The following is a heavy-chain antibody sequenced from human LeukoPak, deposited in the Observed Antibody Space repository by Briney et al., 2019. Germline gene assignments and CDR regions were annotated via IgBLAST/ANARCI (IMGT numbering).Heavy chain of an antibody. V-gene: IGHV3-33*01. Sequence: GGSLRLSCAASGFTFSSYGMHWVRQAPGKGLEWVAVIWYDGSNKYYADSVKGRFTTSRDNSKNTLYLQMNSLRAEDTAVYYCARDSSSWSRGYFQHWGQGTLVTVSS. CDR3: ARDSSSWSRGYFQH. D-gene: IGHD6-13*01. CDR2: IWYDGSNK. J-gene: IGHJ1*01. CDR1: GFTFSSYG.